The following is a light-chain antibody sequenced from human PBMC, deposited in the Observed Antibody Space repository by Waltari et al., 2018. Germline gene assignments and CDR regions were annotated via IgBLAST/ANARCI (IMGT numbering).Light chain of an antibody. J-gene: IGLJ3*02. CDR1: SGHSSHV. Sequence: QLVLTQSPSASASLGASVKLTSTLRSGHSSHVIPGLQQQPGRVPLYLMKVNSDGSHSTGNWIPDRFSASSSGAERYLTISSLQSEDEADYYCQTGGHGTWVFGGGTKLTVL. CDR2: VNSDGSH. V-gene: IGLV4-69*01. CDR3: QTGGHGTWV.